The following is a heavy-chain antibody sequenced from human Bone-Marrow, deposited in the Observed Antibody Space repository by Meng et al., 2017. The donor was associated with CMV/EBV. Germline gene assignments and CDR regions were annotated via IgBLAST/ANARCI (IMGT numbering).Heavy chain of an antibody. V-gene: IGHV3-7*01. CDR2: IKHDGSDK. CDR3: ARDGRITIFGVAKRGHFDY. Sequence: GGSLRLSCSASGFSFSSYWMTWVRQAPGKGLEWVANIKHDGSDKYYVDSVKGRFTISRDNAKNSLYLQMNSLRAEDTAVYYCARDGRITIFGVAKRGHFDYSGQGTLVTVS. CDR1: GFSFSSYW. D-gene: IGHD3-3*01. J-gene: IGHJ4*02.